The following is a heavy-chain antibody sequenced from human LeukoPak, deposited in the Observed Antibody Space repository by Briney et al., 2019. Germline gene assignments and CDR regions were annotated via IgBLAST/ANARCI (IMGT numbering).Heavy chain of an antibody. Sequence: GGSLRLSCAASGFTFSSYAMHWVRQAPGKGLEYVSAISSNGGSTYYANSVKGRFTISRDNSKNTLYLQMGSLRAEDMAVYYCARADDILTGYYRIGGEFDYWGQGTLVTVSS. D-gene: IGHD3-9*01. J-gene: IGHJ4*02. CDR3: ARADDILTGYYRIGGEFDY. CDR2: ISSNGGST. CDR1: GFTFSSYA. V-gene: IGHV3-64*01.